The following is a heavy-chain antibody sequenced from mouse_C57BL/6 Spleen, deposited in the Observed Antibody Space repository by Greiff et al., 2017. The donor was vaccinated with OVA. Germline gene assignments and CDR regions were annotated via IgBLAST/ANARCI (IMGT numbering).Heavy chain of an antibody. CDR1: GYTFTSYT. Sequence: VQLQQSGAELARPGASVKMPCKASGYTFTSYTMHWVKQRPGQGLEWIGYINPSSGYTKCNQKFKDKATLTADKSSSTAYMQLSSLTSEDSAVYYCARSGDGFAYWGQGTLVTVSA. CDR3: ARSGDGFAY. J-gene: IGHJ3*01. CDR2: INPSSGYT. D-gene: IGHD3-1*01. V-gene: IGHV1-4*01.